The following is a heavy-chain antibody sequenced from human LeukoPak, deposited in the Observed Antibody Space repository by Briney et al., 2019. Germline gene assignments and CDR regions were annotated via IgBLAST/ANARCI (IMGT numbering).Heavy chain of an antibody. CDR3: ARGYSSTWATGY. D-gene: IGHD6-13*01. V-gene: IGHV3-21*01. CDR2: ISSGGNYI. CDR1: GFSFKSFA. J-gene: IGHJ4*02. Sequence: PGGSLRLSCVASGFSFKSFAMTWVRQAPGKGLQWVSSISSGGNYIYYADSLKGRFTISRDNAKNSLYLQMNSLRVEDTAVYYCARGYSSTWATGYWGQGTQVTVSS.